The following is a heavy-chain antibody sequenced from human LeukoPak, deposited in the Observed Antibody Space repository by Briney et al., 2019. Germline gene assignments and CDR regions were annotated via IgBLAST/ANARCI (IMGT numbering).Heavy chain of an antibody. CDR2: IYSGGST. J-gene: IGHJ1*01. CDR3: ARAIAARQEYSQH. D-gene: IGHD6-6*01. CDR1: GFTVSSNY. V-gene: IGHV3-66*02. Sequence: GGSLRLSCAASGFTVSSNYMSWVRQAPGKGLEWVSVIYSGGSTYYADSVKGRFTISRDNSKNTLYLQMNSLRAEDTAVYYCARAIAARQEYSQHWGQGTLVTVSS.